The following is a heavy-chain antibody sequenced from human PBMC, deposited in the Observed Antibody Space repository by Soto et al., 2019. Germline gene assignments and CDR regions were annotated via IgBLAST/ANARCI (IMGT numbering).Heavy chain of an antibody. CDR2: TYHSGST. J-gene: IGHJ6*02. CDR3: ARAPGPVPAAMGMDV. D-gene: IGHD2-2*01. Sequence: PSETLSLTCSVSGGSISSGDYYWSWIRQPPGKGLEWIGYTYHSGSTYYNPSLKSRVTISVDRSKNQFSLKLSSVTAADTAVYYCARAPGPVPAAMGMDVWGQGTTVTVSS. CDR1: GGSISSGDYY. V-gene: IGHV4-30-2*01.